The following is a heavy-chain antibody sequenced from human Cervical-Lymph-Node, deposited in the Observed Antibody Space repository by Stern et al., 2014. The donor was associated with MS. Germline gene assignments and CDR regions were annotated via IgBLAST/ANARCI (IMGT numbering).Heavy chain of an antibody. J-gene: IGHJ4*02. V-gene: IGHV3-30*04. Sequence: QVQLVESGGGVVQPGRSLRLSCAASGFTFSSFAMNWVRQAPGKGLEWVAVIAYDGSNKFYADSVKGRFTISRDNSKKTLYLQMNSLRAEDTAVYYCARDWDARYTFDYWGQGTLVTVSS. D-gene: IGHD1-1*01. CDR1: GFTFSSFA. CDR3: ARDWDARYTFDY. CDR2: IAYDGSNK.